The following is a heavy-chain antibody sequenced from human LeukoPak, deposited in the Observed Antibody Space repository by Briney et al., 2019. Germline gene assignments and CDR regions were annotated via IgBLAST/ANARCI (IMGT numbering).Heavy chain of an antibody. CDR3: AKGDVLPSYPTFDY. CDR2: ISASGSTT. V-gene: IGHV3-23*01. Sequence: GRFLRLSCAASGFTFSSYALSWVRHAPGKGLEWVSVISASGSTTYYADSVKGRFTISRDTSKDTVYVQMHSLRAEDTAVYYCAKGDVLPSYPTFDYWGQGTLVTVSS. CDR1: GFTFSSYA. D-gene: IGHD3-9*01. J-gene: IGHJ4*02.